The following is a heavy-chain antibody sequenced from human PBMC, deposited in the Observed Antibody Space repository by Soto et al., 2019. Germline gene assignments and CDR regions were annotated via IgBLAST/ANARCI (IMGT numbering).Heavy chain of an antibody. V-gene: IGHV4-59*08. CDR3: ARHTLYYYYMDV. J-gene: IGHJ6*03. Sequence: SETLSLTCTVSGGSISSYYWSWIRQPPGKGLEWIGYIYYSGSTNYNPSLKSRVTISVDTSKNQFSLKLSSVTAADTAVYYCARHTLYYYYMDVWGKGTTVTVS. CDR2: IYYSGST. CDR1: GGSISSYY.